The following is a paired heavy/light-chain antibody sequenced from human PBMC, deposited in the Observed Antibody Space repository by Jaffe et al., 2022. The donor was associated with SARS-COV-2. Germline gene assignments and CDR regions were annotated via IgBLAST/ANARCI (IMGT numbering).Heavy chain of an antibody. J-gene: IGHJ5*02. D-gene: IGHD3-10*01. CDR3: ARDREDLLWFGEFTPWFDP. Sequence: EVQLVESGGGLVQPGGSLRLSCAASGFTFSSYSMNWVRQAPGKGLEWVSYISSSSSTIYYADSVKGRFTISRDNAKNSLYLQMNSLRAEDTAVYYCARDREDLLWFGEFTPWFDPWGQGTLVTVSS. CDR2: ISSSSSTI. CDR1: GFTFSSYS. V-gene: IGHV3-48*01.
Light chain of an antibody. V-gene: IGLV2-8*01. CDR1: SSDVGGYNY. J-gene: IGLJ1*01. CDR3: SSYAGSSYV. CDR2: EVS. Sequence: QSALTQPPSASGSPGQSVTISCTGTSSDVGGYNYVSWYQQHPGKAPKLMIYEVSKRPSGVPDRFSGSKSGNTASLTVSGLQAEDEADYYCSSYAGSSYVFGTGTKVTVL.